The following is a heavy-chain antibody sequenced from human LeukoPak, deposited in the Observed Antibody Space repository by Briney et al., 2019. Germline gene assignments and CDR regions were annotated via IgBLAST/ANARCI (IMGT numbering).Heavy chain of an antibody. CDR3: VKEGYGTTWNADFDY. J-gene: IGHJ4*02. Sequence: PGGSLRLSCAASGFTFSSYWMSWVRQAPGKGLEWVSAISGSGDKTFYPDSVKGRFTISRDNSKNTLYLLMNSLRAEDTAVYYCVKEGYGTTWNADFDYWGQGTLVTVSS. D-gene: IGHD6-13*01. V-gene: IGHV3-23*01. CDR1: GFTFSSYW. CDR2: ISGSGDKT.